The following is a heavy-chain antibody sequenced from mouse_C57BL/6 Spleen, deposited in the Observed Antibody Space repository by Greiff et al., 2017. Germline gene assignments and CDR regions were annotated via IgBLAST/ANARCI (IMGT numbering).Heavy chain of an antibody. CDR3: ARQDYDGPFAY. CDR2: IYPGDGDT. V-gene: IGHV1-80*01. J-gene: IGHJ3*01. CDR1: GYAFSSYW. D-gene: IGHD2-4*01. Sequence: QVQLKESGAELVKPGASVKISCKASGYAFSSYWMNWVKQRPGKGLEWIGQIYPGDGDTNYNGKFTGKATLTADKSSSTAYMQLSSLTSEDSAVYFCARQDYDGPFAYWGQGTLVTVSA.